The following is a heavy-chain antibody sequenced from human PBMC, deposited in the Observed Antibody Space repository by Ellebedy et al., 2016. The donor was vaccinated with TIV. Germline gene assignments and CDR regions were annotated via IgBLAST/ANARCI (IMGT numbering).Heavy chain of an antibody. CDR3: ARSVEGRFDY. Sequence: PGGSLRLSCAAAAGFTFSDHSMHWVRQAPGKGLEWISYITSDSRTVISYATSVKGRFTISRDNAKNSLSLQMNRLRGEDTAIYYCARSVEGRFDYWGQGTPVTVSS. V-gene: IGHV3-48*04. CDR1: GFTFSDHS. CDR2: ITSDSRTVI. D-gene: IGHD6-19*01. J-gene: IGHJ4*02.